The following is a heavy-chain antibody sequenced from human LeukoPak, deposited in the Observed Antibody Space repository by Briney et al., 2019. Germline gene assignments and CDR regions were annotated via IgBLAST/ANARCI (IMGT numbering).Heavy chain of an antibody. D-gene: IGHD5-12*01. CDR3: ARQFFAYSGYDLPPLFWSFDI. J-gene: IGHJ3*02. Sequence: PSETLSLTCTVSGGSISDYFWSWIRQPPGKGLEWIGNIYYSGNSDYNPSLKSRVTMSVDTSKNQFSLNLSSVTAADTAVYYCARQFFAYSGYDLPPLFWSFDIWGQGTTVTVSS. V-gene: IGHV4-59*08. CDR2: IYYSGNS. CDR1: GGSISDYF.